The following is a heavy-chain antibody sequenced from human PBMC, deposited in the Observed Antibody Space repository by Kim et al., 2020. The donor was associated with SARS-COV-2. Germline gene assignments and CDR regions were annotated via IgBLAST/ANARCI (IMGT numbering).Heavy chain of an antibody. V-gene: IGHV1-3*01. CDR2: GKGNT. Sequence: GKGNTIYSQKFQGRVTSTTDTSASTAYMELSFLRSEDSAVYYCLGGFYFDYWGQGTLVTVSS. J-gene: IGHJ4*02. D-gene: IGHD3-16*01. CDR3: LGGFYFDY.